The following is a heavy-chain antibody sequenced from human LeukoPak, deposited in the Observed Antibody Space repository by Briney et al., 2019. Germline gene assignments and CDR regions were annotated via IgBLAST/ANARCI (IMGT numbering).Heavy chain of an antibody. CDR3: ARECGGDCYDAFDI. D-gene: IGHD2-21*02. V-gene: IGHV1-18*01. Sequence: SVKVSCKASGGTFSSYAISWVRQAPGQGREGMGWISAYNGNTNYAQKLQGRVTMTTDTSTSTAYMELRSLRSDDTAVYYCARECGGDCYDAFDIWGQGTMVTVSS. J-gene: IGHJ3*02. CDR2: ISAYNGNT. CDR1: GGTFSSYA.